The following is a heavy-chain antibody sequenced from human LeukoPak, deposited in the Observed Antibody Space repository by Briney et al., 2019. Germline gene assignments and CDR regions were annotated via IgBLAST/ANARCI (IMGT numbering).Heavy chain of an antibody. D-gene: IGHD4-17*01. CDR1: GGSVSSGSYY. CDR2: IYYSGST. Sequence: PSETLSLTCTDSGGSVSSGSYYWSWIRQPPGKGLEWIGYIYYSGSTNYNPSLKSRVTISVDTSKNQFSLKLSSVTAADTAVYYCARGTVTRTFDYWGQGTLVTVSS. V-gene: IGHV4-61*01. J-gene: IGHJ4*02. CDR3: ARGTVTRTFDY.